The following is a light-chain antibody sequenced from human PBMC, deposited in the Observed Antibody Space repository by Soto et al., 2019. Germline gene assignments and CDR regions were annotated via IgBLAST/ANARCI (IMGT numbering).Light chain of an antibody. CDR3: QQLNGYQLA. CDR2: SAS. J-gene: IGKJ4*01. Sequence: DIPLTQSPSFLSASVGDTVTITCRASQGMSTYLAWYQQKPGKVPKLLIRSASTLQSGVPPRFGGGGSGTEFTLTISTLQPDDSGIYYCQQLNGYQLAFGGGTNVEIK. CDR1: QGMSTY. V-gene: IGKV1-9*01.